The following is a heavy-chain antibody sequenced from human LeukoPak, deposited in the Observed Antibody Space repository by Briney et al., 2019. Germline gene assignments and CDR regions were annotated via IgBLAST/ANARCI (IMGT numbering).Heavy chain of an antibody. V-gene: IGHV4-59*08. Sequence: SETLSLTCTVPGGSISSYYWSWIRQPPGKGLEWIGYIFYSGSTNYNPSLKSRVTISVDTSKNHFSLKLSSVTAADTALYYCARLYPAIRAFDIWGQGTMVTVSS. J-gene: IGHJ3*02. CDR2: IFYSGST. CDR1: GGSISSYY. CDR3: ARLYPAIRAFDI. D-gene: IGHD3-16*02.